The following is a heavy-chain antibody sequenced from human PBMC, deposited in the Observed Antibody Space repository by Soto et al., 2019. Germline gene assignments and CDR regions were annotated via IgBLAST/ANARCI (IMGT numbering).Heavy chain of an antibody. CDR2: ISYDGSNK. Sequence: QVQLVESGGGVVQPGRSLRLSCAASGFTFSSYAMHWVRQAPGKGLEWVAVISYDGSNKYYADSVKGRFTISRDNSKNTMYLQMNNLKAEDTAVYYCERDATSKEARPTPKLGYYGMDVWGQGTTFTVSS. J-gene: IGHJ6*02. D-gene: IGHD6-6*01. CDR1: GFTFSSYA. V-gene: IGHV3-30-3*01. CDR3: ERDATSKEARPTPKLGYYGMDV.